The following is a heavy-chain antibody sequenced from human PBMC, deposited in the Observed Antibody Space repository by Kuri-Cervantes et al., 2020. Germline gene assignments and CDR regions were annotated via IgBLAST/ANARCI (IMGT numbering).Heavy chain of an antibody. Sequence: ETLSLTCAASGFTFSSYSMNWVRQAPGKGLEWVSSISSSSSYIYYADSVKGRFTISRDNAKNSLYLQMNSLRAEDTAVYYCARDRDSSGWYSGLYYYYGMDVWGQGTTVTVSS. J-gene: IGHJ6*02. D-gene: IGHD6-19*01. CDR1: GFTFSSYS. CDR3: ARDRDSSGWYSGLYYYYGMDV. V-gene: IGHV3-21*01. CDR2: ISSSSSYI.